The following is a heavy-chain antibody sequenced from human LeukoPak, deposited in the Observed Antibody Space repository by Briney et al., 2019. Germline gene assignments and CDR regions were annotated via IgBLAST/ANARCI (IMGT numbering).Heavy chain of an antibody. CDR3: ASILYSSSMIDY. D-gene: IGHD6-6*01. CDR1: GFTFSSYE. CDR2: ISSSGSTI. Sequence: GGSLRLSCAASGFTFSSYEMNWVRQAPGKGLEWVSYISSSGSTIYYADSVKGRFTISRDNAKNSLYLQMNSLRAEDTAVYYCASILYSSSMIDYWGQGTLVTVSS. J-gene: IGHJ4*02. V-gene: IGHV3-48*03.